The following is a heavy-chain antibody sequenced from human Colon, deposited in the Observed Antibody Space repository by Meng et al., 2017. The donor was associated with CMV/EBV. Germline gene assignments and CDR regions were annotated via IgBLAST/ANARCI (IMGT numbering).Heavy chain of an antibody. CDR2: VYYSGAT. V-gene: IGHV4-61*01. CDR1: GGSISSDRYY. D-gene: IGHD1-26*01. CDR3: ARPKGGSPPLRYFDL. Sequence: SETLSLTCTVSGGSISSDRYYWSWIRQSPEKGLEWIGYVYYSGATNYNPSLKSRVTMSVDTSKNQFSLKLSSVTAADTAVYYCARPKGGSPPLRYFDLWGRGTLVTVSS. J-gene: IGHJ2*01.